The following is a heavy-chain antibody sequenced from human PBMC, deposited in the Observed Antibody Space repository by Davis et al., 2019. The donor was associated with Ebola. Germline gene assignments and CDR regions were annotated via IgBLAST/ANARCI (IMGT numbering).Heavy chain of an antibody. V-gene: IGHV1-46*01. CDR1: GYTFTSYY. Sequence: ASVKVSCKASGYTFTSYYMHWVRQAPGQGLEWMGIINPSGGSTSYAQKFQGRVTMTRDTSTSTAYMELSSLRAEDTAVYYCARDGETTVHLKYYFDYWGQGTLVTVSS. J-gene: IGHJ4*02. D-gene: IGHD4-17*01. CDR2: INPSGGST. CDR3: ARDGETTVHLKYYFDY.